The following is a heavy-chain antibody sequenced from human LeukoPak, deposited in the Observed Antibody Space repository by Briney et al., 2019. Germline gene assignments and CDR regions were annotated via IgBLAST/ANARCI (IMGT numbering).Heavy chain of an antibody. CDR3: AKFERSSGYSYFQQ. CDR1: GFTFSSYA. V-gene: IGHV3-23*01. Sequence: GGSLRLSCAASGFTFSSYAMSWVRQAPGKGLEWVSAISSGGGTTFYADSVKGRFTLSRDNSKNTLYLQLNSLRVEDTAVYYCAKFERSSGYSYFQQWGQGTLVTVSS. D-gene: IGHD3-22*01. J-gene: IGHJ1*01. CDR2: ISSGGGTT.